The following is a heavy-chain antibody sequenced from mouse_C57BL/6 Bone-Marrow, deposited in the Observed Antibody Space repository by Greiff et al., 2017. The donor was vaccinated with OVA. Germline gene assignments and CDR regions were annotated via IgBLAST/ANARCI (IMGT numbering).Heavy chain of an antibody. D-gene: IGHD2-2*01. CDR3: ARNEVTTDYYAMDY. CDR2: IWSGGST. Sequence: VQLKQSGPGLVQPSQSLSITCTVSGFSLTSYGVHWVRQSPGKGLEWLGVIWSGGSTDYNAAFISRLSISKDNSKSQVFFKMNSLQADDTAIYYCARNEVTTDYYAMDYWGQGTSVTVSS. V-gene: IGHV2-2*01. CDR1: GFSLTSYG. J-gene: IGHJ4*01.